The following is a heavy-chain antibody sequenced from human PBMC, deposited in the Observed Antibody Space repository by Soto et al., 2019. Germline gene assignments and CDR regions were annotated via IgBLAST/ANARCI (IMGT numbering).Heavy chain of an antibody. V-gene: IGHV5-51*01. CDR2: IYPGNSNT. D-gene: IGHD3-22*01. Sequence: PGESLKISCKGSGYRFSTYWIGWVRQMPGKGLEWMGIIYPGNSNTRYSPYFQGQVTISADKSISTAYLQWSSLKASDTAMYFCARSSTIVSHMDVWGQGTTVTVSS. CDR3: ARSSTIVSHMDV. J-gene: IGHJ6*02. CDR1: GYRFSTYW.